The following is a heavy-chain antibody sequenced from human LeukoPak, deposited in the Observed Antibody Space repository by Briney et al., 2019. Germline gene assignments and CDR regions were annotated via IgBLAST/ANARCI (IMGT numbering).Heavy chain of an antibody. J-gene: IGHJ6*03. CDR1: GGSISSYY. Sequence: SETLSLTCTVSGGSISSYYWSWVRQPPGKGLEWIGYIYYSGSTNYNPSLKSRVTISVDTSKNQFSLKLSSVTAADTAVYYCARETSQKGAHYMDVWGKGTTVTVSS. CDR2: IYYSGST. CDR3: ARETSQKGAHYMDV. D-gene: IGHD3-16*01. V-gene: IGHV4-59*01.